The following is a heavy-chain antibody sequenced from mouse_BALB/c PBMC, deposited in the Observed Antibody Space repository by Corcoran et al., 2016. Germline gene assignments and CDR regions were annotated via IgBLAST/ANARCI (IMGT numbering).Heavy chain of an antibody. CDR2: IYWDDDK. Sequence: QVTLKESGPGILQPSQTLSLTCSFSGFSLSTSGMGVSWIRQPSGKGLEWLAHIYWDDDKRYNPSLKSRRTISKDTSRNQVFLKITSVDTADTATYYCARSMITTTEFAYGGQGTLVTVAA. J-gene: IGHJ3*01. CDR3: ARSMITTTEFAY. D-gene: IGHD2-4*01. CDR1: GFSLSTSGMG. V-gene: IGHV8-12*01.